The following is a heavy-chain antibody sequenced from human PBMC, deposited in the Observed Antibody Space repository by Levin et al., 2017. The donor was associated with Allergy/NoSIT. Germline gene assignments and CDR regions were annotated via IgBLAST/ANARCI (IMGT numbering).Heavy chain of an antibody. V-gene: IGHV3-21*01. CDR3: ARSPFSYYDDSSGYLFAFDI. CDR1: GFTFSSYS. J-gene: IGHJ3*02. D-gene: IGHD3-22*01. CDR2: ISSSSSYI. Sequence: AGGSLRLSCAASGFTFSSYSMNWVRQAPGKGLEWVSSISSSSSYIYYADSVKGRFTISRDNAKNSLYLQMNSLRAEDTAVYYCARSPFSYYDDSSGYLFAFDIWGQGTMVTVSS.